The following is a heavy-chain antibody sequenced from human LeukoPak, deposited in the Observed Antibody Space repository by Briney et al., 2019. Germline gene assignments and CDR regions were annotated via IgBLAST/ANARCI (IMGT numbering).Heavy chain of an antibody. V-gene: IGHV3-72*01. CDR2: TRNKANNYAT. CDR1: GYPFSDHY. Sequence: PGGSLRLSCAVSGYPFSDHYIDWVRQAPGKGLEWVGQTRNKANNYATEYAASIKGRFIISRDDSRNSVYLQMNSLKTEDTAVYYCTTRKTIYYPIVRGVTVDYWGQGTLVTVSS. CDR3: TTRKTIYYPIVRGVTVDY. D-gene: IGHD3-10*01. J-gene: IGHJ4*02.